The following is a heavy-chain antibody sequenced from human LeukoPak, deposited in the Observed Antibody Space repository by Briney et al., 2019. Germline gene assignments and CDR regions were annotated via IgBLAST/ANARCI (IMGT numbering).Heavy chain of an antibody. J-gene: IGHJ4*01. CDR3: AREYSYGQFDY. V-gene: IGHV4-4*07. CDR2: IYTSGST. Sequence: SETLSLTCTVSGGSISSYYWSWIRQPAGKGLEWIGRIYTSGSTNYNPSLKSRVTISIDTSKNQFSLKLTSVAAADTAFYYCAREYSYGQFDYWGQEPWSPSPQ. D-gene: IGHD5-18*01. CDR1: GGSISSYY.